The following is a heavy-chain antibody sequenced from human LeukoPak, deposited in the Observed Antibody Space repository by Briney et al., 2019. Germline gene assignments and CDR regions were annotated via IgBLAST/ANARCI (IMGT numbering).Heavy chain of an antibody. Sequence: ASVKVSCKTSGYTFTGYYIHWVRQAPGQGLEWMGWINPNSGDTDYAQKFQGRVTMTRDTSTSTVYMELSSLRSEDTAVYYCARGGIGPWFGELLNYYYYYYMDVWGKGTTVTISS. CDR1: GYTFTGYY. CDR2: INPNSGDT. CDR3: ARGGIGPWFGELLNYYYYYYMDV. J-gene: IGHJ6*03. D-gene: IGHD3-10*01. V-gene: IGHV1-2*02.